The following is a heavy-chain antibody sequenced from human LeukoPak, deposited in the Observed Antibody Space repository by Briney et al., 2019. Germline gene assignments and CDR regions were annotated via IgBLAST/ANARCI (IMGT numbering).Heavy chain of an antibody. J-gene: IGHJ3*02. CDR2: INTNTGNP. V-gene: IGHV7-4-1*02. Sequence: ASVKVSCKASGYTFTSYAMNWVRQAPGQGLEWMGWINTNTGNPTYAQGFTGRFVFSLDTSVSTAYLQISSLKAEDTAVYYCARDAYYGSNSYFSSLGFDIWGQGTMVSVSS. CDR3: ARDAYYGSNSYFSSLGFDI. CDR1: GYTFTSYA. D-gene: IGHD3-10*01.